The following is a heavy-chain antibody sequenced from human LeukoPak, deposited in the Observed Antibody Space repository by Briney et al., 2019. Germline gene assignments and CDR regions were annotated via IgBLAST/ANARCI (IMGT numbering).Heavy chain of an antibody. CDR1: GFTLRTYG. D-gene: IGHD6-13*01. CDR3: ARGYSSSWSNAFDI. V-gene: IGHV3-74*01. J-gene: IGHJ3*02. Sequence: GGSLRLSCAASGFTLRTYGMHWDRHAPGNGLVWVSRINSDGSGTTYADSAKGRFTISRDNAKNTLFLQMNSLRAEDTAVYYCARGYSSSWSNAFDIWGQGTMVTVSS. CDR2: INSDGSGT.